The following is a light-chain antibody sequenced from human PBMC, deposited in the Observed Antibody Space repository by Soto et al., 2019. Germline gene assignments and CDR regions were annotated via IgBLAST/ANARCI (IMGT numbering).Light chain of an antibody. CDR1: SSDVGGYTY. CDR2: EVN. Sequence: QSALTQPASVSGSPGQSITISCTGTSSDVGGYTYVSWYQQHPGKAPKLMIYEVNKRPSGVPDRFSGSKSGNTASLTVSGLQAEDEADYYCASHAGRKNIIFGGGTKLTVL. CDR3: ASHAGRKNII. V-gene: IGLV2-8*01. J-gene: IGLJ2*01.